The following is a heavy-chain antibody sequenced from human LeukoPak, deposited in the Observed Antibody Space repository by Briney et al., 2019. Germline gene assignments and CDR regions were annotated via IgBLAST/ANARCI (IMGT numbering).Heavy chain of an antibody. CDR2: ISYDGSNK. CDR1: GFTFSSYA. V-gene: IGHV3-30*04. Sequence: PGRSLRLSCAASGFTFSSYAMHWVRQAPGKGLEWVAVISYDGSNKYYADSVKGRFRISRDNSKKSLYLQMNSLRPEDTALYYCAKDRDSSGHDAFDFWGQGTMVTVSS. CDR3: AKDRDSSGHDAFDF. D-gene: IGHD3-22*01. J-gene: IGHJ3*01.